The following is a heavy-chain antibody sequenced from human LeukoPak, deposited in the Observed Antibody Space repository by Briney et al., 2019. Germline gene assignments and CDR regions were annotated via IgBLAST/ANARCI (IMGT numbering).Heavy chain of an antibody. V-gene: IGHV4-31*03. J-gene: IGHJ4*02. CDR3: ARLKGVYSSNWVFDY. D-gene: IGHD6-13*01. Sequence: PSETLSLTCTVCGGPISRGGYYWSWSRQDPGKGLDWIGYIYYRGSTYYNPSLKRRVTISADTSENQLSLKLSSVTAADTAVYNCARLKGVYSSNWVFDYWGQGTLVTVSS. CDR2: IYYRGST. CDR1: GGPISRGGYY.